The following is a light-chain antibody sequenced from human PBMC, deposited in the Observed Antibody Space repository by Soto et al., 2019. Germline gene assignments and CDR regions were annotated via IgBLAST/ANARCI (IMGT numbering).Light chain of an antibody. Sequence: IVLTPSPCTLSLSPGARATLSCRASQSFNSIYLAWYQQKPGQAPRLLIYGASSRATGIPDRFSGSGSGTDFTLTISRLEPEDFAVYYCHQYDSWTFGQGTKVDIK. CDR2: GAS. J-gene: IGKJ1*01. V-gene: IGKV3-20*01. CDR3: HQYDSWT. CDR1: QSFNSIY.